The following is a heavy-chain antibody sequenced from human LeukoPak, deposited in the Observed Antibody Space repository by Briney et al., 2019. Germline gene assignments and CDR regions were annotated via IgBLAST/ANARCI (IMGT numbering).Heavy chain of an antibody. D-gene: IGHD1-26*01. V-gene: IGHV3-74*01. CDR1: GFTFSSYW. Sequence: PGGSLRLSCAASGFTFSSYWMHWVRQAPGKGLVWVSRINSDGSSTSYADSVKGRFTISRDNAKNTLYLQMNSLRAEDTAVYYCARGSGSFSGGFDYWGQGTLVTVSS. CDR2: INSDGSST. J-gene: IGHJ4*02. CDR3: ARGSGSFSGGFDY.